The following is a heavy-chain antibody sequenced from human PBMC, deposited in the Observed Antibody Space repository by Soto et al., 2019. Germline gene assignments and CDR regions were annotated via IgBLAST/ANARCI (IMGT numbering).Heavy chain of an antibody. Sequence: SETLSLTCAVSGGSVTSDNWWSWVRQSPGKGLEWIGEVIHSGGTNYSPSLKGRVTISVDISKNEISLTMNALTVADTATYFCARALTREYSGHYYLDPWGQGTPVTVSS. CDR1: GGSVTSDNW. J-gene: IGHJ5*02. CDR2: VIHSGGT. D-gene: IGHD5-12*01. CDR3: ARALTREYSGHYYLDP. V-gene: IGHV4-4*02.